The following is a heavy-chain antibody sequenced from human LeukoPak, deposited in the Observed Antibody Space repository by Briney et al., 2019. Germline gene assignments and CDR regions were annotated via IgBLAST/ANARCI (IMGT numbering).Heavy chain of an antibody. D-gene: IGHD3-10*01. J-gene: IGHJ3*02. V-gene: IGHV4-61*01. CDR2: IYYSGST. Sequence: PSQTLSLTCTVSGGSISSGSYYWSWIRQPPGKGLEWIGYIYYSGSTNYNPSLKSRVTISVDTSKNQFSLKLSSVTAADTAVYYCARQIGSMARTFDIWGQGTMVTVSS. CDR3: ARQIGSMARTFDI. CDR1: GGSISSGSYY.